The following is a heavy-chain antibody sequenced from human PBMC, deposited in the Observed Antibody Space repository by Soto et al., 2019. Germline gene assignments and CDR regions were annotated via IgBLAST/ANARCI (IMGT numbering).Heavy chain of an antibody. Sequence: QITLKESGPTLVNPTQTLTLTCSFSGFSLRTSGVGVGWIRQPPGKALDWLALIYWDDDKRYSPSLQSRLTITKDAFKNHVVLTLTNLDPVDTATYYCAHRQLGGPFGYWGQGTLVTVSS. CDR2: IYWDDDK. D-gene: IGHD7-27*01. J-gene: IGHJ4*02. V-gene: IGHV2-5*02. CDR1: GFSLRTSGVG. CDR3: AHRQLGGPFGY.